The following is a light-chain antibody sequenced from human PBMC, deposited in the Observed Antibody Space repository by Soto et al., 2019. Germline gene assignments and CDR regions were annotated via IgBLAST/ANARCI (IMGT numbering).Light chain of an antibody. V-gene: IGLV4-69*01. CDR2: FNSDGSH. CDR3: QTWGTGIVV. CDR1: SGHSSYA. J-gene: IGLJ2*01. Sequence: QLVLTQSPSASASLGASVKLTCTLSSGHSSYAIAWHQQQPEKGPRYLMKFNSDGSHSKGDGIPDRFSGSSSGAEHYLTISSLQSEDEADYYCQTWGTGIVVFGGGTQLTVL.